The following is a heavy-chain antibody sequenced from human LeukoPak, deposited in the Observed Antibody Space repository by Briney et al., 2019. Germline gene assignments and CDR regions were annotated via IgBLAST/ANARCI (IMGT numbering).Heavy chain of an antibody. CDR3: ATYSGSSPLDY. V-gene: IGHV1-69*04. CDR1: GGTFSSYA. J-gene: IGHJ4*02. D-gene: IGHD1-26*01. Sequence: ASVKVSCKASGGTFSSYAISWVRQAPGQGLEWMGRIIPILGIANYAQKFQGRVTMTEDTSTDTAYMELSSLRSEDTAVYYCATYSGSSPLDYWGQGTLVTVSS. CDR2: IIPILGIA.